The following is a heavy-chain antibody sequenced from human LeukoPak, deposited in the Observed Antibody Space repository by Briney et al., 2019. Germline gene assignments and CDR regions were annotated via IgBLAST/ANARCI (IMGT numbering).Heavy chain of an antibody. D-gene: IGHD3/OR15-3a*01. CDR2: ISSSGST. CDR1: GDSISSGDYY. V-gene: IGHV4-61*02. J-gene: IGHJ4*02. Sequence: SETLSLTCTVSGDSISSGDYYWSWIRQPAGKGLEWIGRISSSGSTNYNPSLKSRVTISVDTSKNQFSLRLTSVTAADTAVYYCARQTGSGLFILPGGQGTLVTVSS. CDR3: ARQTGSGLFILP.